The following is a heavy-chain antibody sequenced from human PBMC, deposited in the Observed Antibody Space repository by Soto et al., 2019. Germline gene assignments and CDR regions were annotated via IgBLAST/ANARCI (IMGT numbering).Heavy chain of an antibody. CDR2: IRSKSYGGAE. CDR3: TKIYGSGTYLPDY. D-gene: IGHD3-10*01. V-gene: IGHV3-49*03. Sequence: EVQLVESGGGLAQPGRSLRLSCTASGYTFRNYGVSWFRQAPGKGLEWVGFIRSKSYGGAEDYAASVTGRFTISRDDSRSIAYLQMNSLKTEDTAVYYCTKIYGSGTYLPDYWGQGTLVTVSS. J-gene: IGHJ4*02. CDR1: GYTFRNYG.